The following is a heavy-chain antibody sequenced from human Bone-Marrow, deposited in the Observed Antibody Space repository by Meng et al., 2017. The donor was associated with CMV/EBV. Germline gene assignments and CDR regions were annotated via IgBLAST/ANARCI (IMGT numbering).Heavy chain of an antibody. D-gene: IGHD6-6*01. CDR3: ATNSQSIAARRNWYYFDY. Sequence: SETLSLTCAVYGGSFSGYYWSWIRQPPGKGLEWIGEINHSGSTNYNPSLKSRVTISVDTSKNQFSLKLSSVTAADTAVYYCATNSQSIAARRNWYYFDYWGEGTLATFSS. J-gene: IGHJ4*02. CDR2: INHSGST. CDR1: GGSFSGYY. V-gene: IGHV4-34*01.